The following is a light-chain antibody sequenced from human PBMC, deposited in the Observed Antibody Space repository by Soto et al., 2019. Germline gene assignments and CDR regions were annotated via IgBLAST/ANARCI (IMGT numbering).Light chain of an antibody. CDR2: DVN. CDR1: SSDVGGYNY. CDR3: SSYTSSSTNV. Sequence: QSALTQPASVSGSPGQSITISFTGTSSDVGGYNYVSWNQQHPSKAPKLMIYDVNNRPSGVSNRFSGSKSGNTASLTISGLQAEDEADYYCSSYTSSSTNVFGTGTKVTVL. V-gene: IGLV2-14*01. J-gene: IGLJ1*01.